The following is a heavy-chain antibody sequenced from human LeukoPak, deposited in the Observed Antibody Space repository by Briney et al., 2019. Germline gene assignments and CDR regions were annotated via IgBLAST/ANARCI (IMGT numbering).Heavy chain of an antibody. CDR2: IKQDGSEE. Sequence: GGSLRLSCAASGFTFNTYSMSWVRQAPGKGLEWVASIKQDGSEEYYVDSVRGRFTISRDNAKNSLYLQMNSLRAEDTAVYYCARGVDYVWYWGQGTPVTVSS. V-gene: IGHV3-7*04. J-gene: IGHJ4*02. CDR3: ARGVDYVWY. CDR1: GFTFNTYS. D-gene: IGHD4-17*01.